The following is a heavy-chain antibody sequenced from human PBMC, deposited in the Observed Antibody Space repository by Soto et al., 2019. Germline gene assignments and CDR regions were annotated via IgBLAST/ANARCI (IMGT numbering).Heavy chain of an antibody. Sequence: LRLSCAASGFTVSSNYIGWVRQAPGKGLDLVSVIYSGGSTYYADSVRGRFTISRDNSKNTLYLQMKSLRAEDTAVYYCARDPPATRHGMDVWGQGTTVTVSS. CDR2: IYSGGST. V-gene: IGHV3-53*01. CDR1: GFTVSSNY. CDR3: ARDPPATRHGMDV. J-gene: IGHJ6*02.